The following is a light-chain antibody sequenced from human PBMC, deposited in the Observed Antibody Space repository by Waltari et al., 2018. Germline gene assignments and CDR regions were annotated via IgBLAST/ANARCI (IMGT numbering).Light chain of an antibody. V-gene: IGLV2-14*03. Sequence: QSALTQPASVSGSPGQSITISCTGSSRDIGSYDWVSWYQQHPGKAPKVVIFVVIYRPAGVANRFSGSKAGNTASITISGLQAEDEADYYCTSYTTRHSLVFGTGTKVTVL. CDR3: TSYTTRHSLV. J-gene: IGLJ1*01. CDR1: SRDIGSYDW. CDR2: VVI.